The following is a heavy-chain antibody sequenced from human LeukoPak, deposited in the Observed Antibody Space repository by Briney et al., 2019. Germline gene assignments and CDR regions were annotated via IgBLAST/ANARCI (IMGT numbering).Heavy chain of an antibody. D-gene: IGHD2-2*02. CDR1: GFTFSSYA. CDR2: ITGNGGST. J-gene: IGHJ4*02. Sequence: GGSLRLSCAASGFTFSSYAMSWVRQAPGRGLEWVSAITGNGGSTYYADSVKGRLTISRDNAKNTLYLQMNSLRAEDTAVYYCAKYTDQGGQGTLVSVPS. V-gene: IGHV3-23*01. CDR3: AKYTDQ.